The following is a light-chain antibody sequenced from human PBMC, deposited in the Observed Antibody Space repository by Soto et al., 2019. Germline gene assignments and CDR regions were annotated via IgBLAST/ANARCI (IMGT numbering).Light chain of an antibody. Sequence: EIVLTQSPGTLSLSPGERATLSCRASESVSNRKVAWYQQKPGQAPRLLIYGASSRATGIPDRISGSGSGTDFTLIISRLEPEDLAVYYCQQYHSSPGTFGQGTKVEIK. CDR2: GAS. J-gene: IGKJ1*01. V-gene: IGKV3-20*01. CDR3: QQYHSSPGT. CDR1: ESVSNRK.